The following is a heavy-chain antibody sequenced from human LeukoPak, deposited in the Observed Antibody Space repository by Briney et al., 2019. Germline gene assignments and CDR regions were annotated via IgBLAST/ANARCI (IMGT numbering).Heavy chain of an antibody. J-gene: IGHJ6*02. D-gene: IGHD3-10*01. V-gene: IGHV3-30-3*01. CDR2: ISYDGSNK. Sequence: GRSLRLSCAASGFTFSSYAMHWVRQAPGKGLEWVALISYDGSNKYYADSVKGRFTISRDNSKNTPYLQMNSLRAEDTAVYYCARGETYYYGSGSYLTGYYYYYGMDVWGQGTTVTVSS. CDR3: ARGETYYYGSGSYLTGYYYYYGMDV. CDR1: GFTFSSYA.